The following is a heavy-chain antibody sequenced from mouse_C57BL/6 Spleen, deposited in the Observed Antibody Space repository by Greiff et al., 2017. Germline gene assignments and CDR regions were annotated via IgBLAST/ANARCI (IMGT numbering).Heavy chain of an antibody. CDR1: GFTFTDYY. J-gene: IGHJ3*01. V-gene: IGHV7-3*01. CDR3: ARYGDYDKTFAY. CDR2: IRTKANGYTP. D-gene: IGHD2-4*01. Sequence: EVKLVESGGGLVQPGGSLSLSCAASGFTFTDYYMSWVRQPPGKALEWLGFIRTKANGYTPEYSASVKGRFTISRDNSQSILYLQMNALGAEDRAAYYCARYGDYDKTFAYWGQGTLVTVSA.